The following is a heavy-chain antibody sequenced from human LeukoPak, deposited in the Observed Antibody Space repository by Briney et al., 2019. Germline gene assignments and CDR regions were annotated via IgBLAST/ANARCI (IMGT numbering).Heavy chain of an antibody. CDR2: ISAYNGNT. D-gene: IGHD3-10*01. CDR1: GYTFPDYG. Sequence: ASVKVSCKTSGYTFPDYGINWVRQAPGQGLEWMGWISAYNGNTNYAQKLQGRVTMTRDTSTSTVYMELSSLRSEDTAVYYCVYGSGSYYIIDYWGQGTLVTVSS. V-gene: IGHV1-18*01. CDR3: VYGSGSYYIIDY. J-gene: IGHJ4*02.